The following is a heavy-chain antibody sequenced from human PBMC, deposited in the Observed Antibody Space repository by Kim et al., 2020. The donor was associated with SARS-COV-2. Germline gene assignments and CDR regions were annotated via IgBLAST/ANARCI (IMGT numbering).Heavy chain of an antibody. V-gene: IGHV3-49*04. Sequence: GGSLRLSCTGSGFIFGDYAMNWVRQAPGKGLEWVGFIRGTPYGGTPEYAASVKGTFTISRDDSKSIAYLQMNSLKTDDTAVYYCTRSGTTSNGWYYLDYWGQGTLVTVSS. J-gene: IGHJ4*02. CDR1: GFIFGDYA. CDR2: IRGTPYGGTP. CDR3: TRSGTTSNGWYYLDY. D-gene: IGHD6-19*01.